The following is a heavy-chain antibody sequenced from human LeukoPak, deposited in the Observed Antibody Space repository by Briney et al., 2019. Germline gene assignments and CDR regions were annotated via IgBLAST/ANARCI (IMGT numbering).Heavy chain of an antibody. CDR2: TYYRSKWYN. V-gene: IGHV6-1*01. D-gene: IGHD2-15*01. Sequence: SQTLSLTCAISGDSFSSNSAAWNWIRQSPSRGLEWLGRTYYRSKWYNDYAVSVKSRITINPDTSKNQFSLQLNSVTPEDTAVYYCARDPLLRESYYYYGMAVWGQGTTVTVSS. J-gene: IGHJ6*02. CDR1: GDSFSSNSAA. CDR3: ARDPLLRESYYYYGMAV.